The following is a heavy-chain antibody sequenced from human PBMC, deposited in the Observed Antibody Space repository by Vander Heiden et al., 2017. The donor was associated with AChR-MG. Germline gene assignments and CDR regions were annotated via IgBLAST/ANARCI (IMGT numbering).Heavy chain of an antibody. D-gene: IGHD3-10*01. V-gene: IGHV1-69*04. CDR1: GGTFSSYA. Sequence: QVQVVQSGAEVKKPGSSVKVSCKASGGTFSSYALSWVRQAPGQGLEWMGRIIPILGIANYAQKFQGRVTFTADKSTSTAYMELSSLRSDDTAVYYCARDPSGSYWFDPWGQGTLVTVSS. CDR2: IIPILGIA. J-gene: IGHJ5*02. CDR3: ARDPSGSYWFDP.